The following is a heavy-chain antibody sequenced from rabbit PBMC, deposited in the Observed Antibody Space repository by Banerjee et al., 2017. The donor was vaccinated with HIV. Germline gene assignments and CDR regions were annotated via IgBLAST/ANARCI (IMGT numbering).Heavy chain of an antibody. J-gene: IGHJ4*01. V-gene: IGHV1S45*01. Sequence: QEQLVESGGGLVQPEGSLTLTCKASGFSFGDRDVMCWVRQAPGKGLEWIACINAATAKPVYATWAKGRFTISKTSSTTVTLQMTSLTAADTATYFCATDLAGVGGFNLWGPGTLVTVS. D-gene: IGHD4-2*01. CDR3: ATDLAGVGGFNL. CDR2: INAATAKP. CDR1: GFSFGDRDV.